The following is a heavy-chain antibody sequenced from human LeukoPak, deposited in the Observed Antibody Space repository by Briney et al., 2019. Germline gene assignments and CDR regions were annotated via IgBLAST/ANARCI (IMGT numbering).Heavy chain of an antibody. D-gene: IGHD3-22*01. CDR2: IIPIFGTA. J-gene: IGHJ4*02. Sequence: ASVKVSCKASGGTFISYAISWVRQAPGQGLEWMGGIIPIFGTANYAQKFQGRVTITADESTSTAYMELSSLRSEDTAVYYCAGNYDSSGYYPPNYWGQGTLVTVSS. CDR1: GGTFISYA. CDR3: AGNYDSSGYYPPNY. V-gene: IGHV1-69*13.